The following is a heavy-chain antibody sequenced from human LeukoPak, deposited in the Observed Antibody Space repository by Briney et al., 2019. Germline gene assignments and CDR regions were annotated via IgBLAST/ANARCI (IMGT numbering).Heavy chain of an antibody. CDR1: GGTFSSYA. V-gene: IGHV1-69*13. CDR3: ARDRLPYGDELYFDY. D-gene: IGHD4-17*01. CDR2: IIPIFGTA. Sequence: SVKVSCKASGGTFSSYAISWVRQAPGQGLEWMGGIIPIFGTANYAQKFQGRVTITADESTSTAYMELSSLRSEDTAVYYCARDRLPYGDELYFDYWGQGTLVTVSS. J-gene: IGHJ4*02.